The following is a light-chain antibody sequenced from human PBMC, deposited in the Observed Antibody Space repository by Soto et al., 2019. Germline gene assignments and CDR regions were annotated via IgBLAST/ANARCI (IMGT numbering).Light chain of an antibody. CDR1: QSVSSY. CDR3: QQRSNWQIT. J-gene: IGKJ5*01. V-gene: IGKV3-11*01. CDR2: DAS. Sequence: EIVLTQSPATLSLSPGERATLSCRASQSVSSYLAWYQQKPGQAPRLLIYDASNRATGIPARFSGSGSGTDFTFIIIILVPEDFAVYYCQQRSNWQITFGQGTRLEIK.